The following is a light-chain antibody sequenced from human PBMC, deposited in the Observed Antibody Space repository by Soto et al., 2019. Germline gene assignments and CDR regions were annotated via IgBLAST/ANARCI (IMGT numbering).Light chain of an antibody. Sequence: QSVLTQLPSPSRAPGQRVTITCPGSGSNIGAPYDVHWYQHLPGTAPKLLSYGRTNRPSGVPGRFSGSKSGTSASLAITGLQAEDEADYYCQSYDGSLSGYVCGAGTKVTVL. V-gene: IGLV1-40*01. CDR3: QSYDGSLSGYV. CDR2: GRT. J-gene: IGLJ1*01. CDR1: GSNIGAPYD.